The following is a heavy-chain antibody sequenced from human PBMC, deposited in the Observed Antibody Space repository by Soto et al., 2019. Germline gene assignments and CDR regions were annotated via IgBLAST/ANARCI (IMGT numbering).Heavy chain of an antibody. V-gene: IGHV1-69*02. CDR2: IIPILGIA. CDR3: ARVPSSSRWFGELSNT. D-gene: IGHD3-10*01. J-gene: IGHJ4*02. Sequence: ASVKVSCKASGGTFSSYTISWVRQAPGQGLEWMGRIIPILGIANYAQKFQGRVTITADKSTSTAYMELSSLRSEDTAVYYCARVPSSSRWFGELSNTWGQGTLVTVSS. CDR1: GGTFSSYT.